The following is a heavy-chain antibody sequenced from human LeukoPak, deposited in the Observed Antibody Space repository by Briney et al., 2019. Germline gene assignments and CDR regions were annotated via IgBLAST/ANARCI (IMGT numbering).Heavy chain of an antibody. V-gene: IGHV1-69*13. D-gene: IGHD1-26*01. CDR2: IIPIFGTA. J-gene: IGHJ4*02. CDR1: GGTFSSYA. CDR3: ATERHIVGATTEFDY. Sequence: SVKVSCKASGGTFSSYAISWGRQAPGQGLEWMGGIIPIFGTANYAQKFQGRVTITADESTSTAYMELSSLRSDDTAVYYCATERHIVGATTEFDYWGQGTLVTVSS.